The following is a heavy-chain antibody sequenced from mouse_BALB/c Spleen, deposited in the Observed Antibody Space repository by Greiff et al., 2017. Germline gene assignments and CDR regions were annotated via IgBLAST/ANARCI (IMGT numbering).Heavy chain of an antibody. Sequence: VQLQQSGTVLARPGASVKMSCKASGYSFTSYWMHWVKQRPGQGLEWIGAIYPGNSDTSYNQKFKGKAKLTAVTSASTAYMELSSLTNEDSAVYYCTRDYGNYVSLYFDYWGQGTTLTVSS. D-gene: IGHD2-1*01. CDR1: GYSFTSYW. J-gene: IGHJ2*01. CDR3: TRDYGNYVSLYFDY. V-gene: IGHV1-5*01. CDR2: IYPGNSDT.